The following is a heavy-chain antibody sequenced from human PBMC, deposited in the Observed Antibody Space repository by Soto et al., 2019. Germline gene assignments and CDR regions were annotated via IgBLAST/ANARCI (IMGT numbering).Heavy chain of an antibody. D-gene: IGHD3-10*01. CDR1: GGSISSSTYY. J-gene: IGHJ3*02. Sequence: PSETLSLTCTVSGGSISSSTYYWGWVRQPPGKGLEWIGSIYYSGSAYYNPSLNSRVSISVDTSKNQFSLKLSSVTAADTAVYYCTSKFGQLLADAFGICGQGTMVTVSS. V-gene: IGHV4-39*01. CDR3: TSKFGQLLADAFGI. CDR2: IYYSGSA.